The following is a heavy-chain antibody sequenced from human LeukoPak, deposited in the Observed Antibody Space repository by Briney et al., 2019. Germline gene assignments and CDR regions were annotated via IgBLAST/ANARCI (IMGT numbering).Heavy chain of an antibody. V-gene: IGHV3-21*01. D-gene: IGHD3-10*01. CDR3: ARAMVRGVIFDY. CDR1: GFTFSSYS. J-gene: IGHJ4*02. CDR2: ISSSSSYI. Sequence: PGGSLRPSCAASGFTFSSYSMNWVRQAPGKGLEWVSSISSSSSYIYYADSVKGRFTISRDNAKNSLYLQMSSLRAEDTAVYYCARAMVRGVIFDYWGQGTLVTVSS.